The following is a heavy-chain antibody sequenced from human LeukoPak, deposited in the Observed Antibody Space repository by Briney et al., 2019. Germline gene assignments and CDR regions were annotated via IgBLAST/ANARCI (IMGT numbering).Heavy chain of an antibody. D-gene: IGHD4-17*01. J-gene: IGHJ2*01. CDR3: ARAAELYGDYGLYFDL. Sequence: GASVKVSCKASGYTITSYYMHWVRQAPGQGLEWMGIINPSGGSTSYAQKFQGRVTMTTDTSTSTAYMELRSLRSDDTAVYYCARAAELYGDYGLYFDLWGRGTLVTVSS. CDR1: GYTITSYY. V-gene: IGHV1-46*01. CDR2: INPSGGST.